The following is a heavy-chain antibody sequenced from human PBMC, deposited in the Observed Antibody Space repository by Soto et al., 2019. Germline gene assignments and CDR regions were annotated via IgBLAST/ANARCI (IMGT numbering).Heavy chain of an antibody. CDR1: GGSISSVEYY. CDR2: IYYSGST. V-gene: IGHV4-30-4*01. CDR3: ARDRFGVGATRENWFDP. J-gene: IGHJ5*02. D-gene: IGHD1-26*01. Sequence: PSETLSLTCTVSGGSISSVEYYWSWIRQPPGKGLEWIGYIYYSGSTYYNPSLKSRVTMSVDTSKNQFSLKLSSVTAADAAVYYCARDRFGVGATRENWFDPWGQGTLVTVSS.